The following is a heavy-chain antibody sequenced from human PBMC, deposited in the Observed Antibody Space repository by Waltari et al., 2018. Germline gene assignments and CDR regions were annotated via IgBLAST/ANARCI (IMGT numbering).Heavy chain of an antibody. J-gene: IGHJ5*02. CDR3: AREGNWFDP. V-gene: IGHV4-61*09. CDR1: GGSISSGSYY. Sequence: QVQLQESGPGLVKPSQTLSLTCPVSGGSISSGSYYWSWIRQPAGKGLEWIGYIYTSGSTNYNPSLKSRVTISVDTSKNQFSLKLSSVTAADTAVYYCAREGNWFDPWGQGTLVTVSS. CDR2: IYTSGST.